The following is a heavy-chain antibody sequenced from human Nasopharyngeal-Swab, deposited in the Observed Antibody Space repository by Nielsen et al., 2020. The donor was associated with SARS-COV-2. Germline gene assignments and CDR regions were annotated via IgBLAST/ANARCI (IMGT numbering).Heavy chain of an antibody. D-gene: IGHD7-27*01. J-gene: IGHJ4*02. CDR3: ARDFDKTGD. CDR1: GFTFSDYW. CDR2: INSDGSRT. Sequence: GESLKISCAVSGFTFSDYWIHWVRQAPGKGLVWVSRINSDGSRTGYAESVKGRFTVSRDNAKNTVFLQMNSLRAEDTAVYYCARDFDKTGDWGQGTLVTVSS. V-gene: IGHV3-74*01.